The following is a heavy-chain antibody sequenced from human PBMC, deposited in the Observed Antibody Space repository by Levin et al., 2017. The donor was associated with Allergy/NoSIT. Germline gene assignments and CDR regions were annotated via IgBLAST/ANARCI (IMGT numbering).Heavy chain of an antibody. CDR3: GRGAADGTYHYDYCMDV. CDR2: IWYDGSNK. D-gene: IGHD6-13*01. CDR1: GFTFSSFG. Sequence: GGSLRLSCAASGFTFSSFGIHWVRQAPGKGLEWVALIWYDGSNKYYADSVKGRFTISRDNPKNTLYLQVNSLRADDTAVYYCGRGAADGTYHYDYCMDVWGKGTTVTVSS. V-gene: IGHV3-33*01. J-gene: IGHJ6*03.